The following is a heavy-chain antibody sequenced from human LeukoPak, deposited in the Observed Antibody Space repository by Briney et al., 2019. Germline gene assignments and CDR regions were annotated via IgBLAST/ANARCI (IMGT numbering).Heavy chain of an antibody. J-gene: IGHJ4*02. CDR1: GGSFSGYY. CDR3: ASVGYCSGGSCYYFDY. D-gene: IGHD2-15*01. V-gene: IGHV4-34*01. CDR2: INHSGST. Sequence: PSETLSLTCAVYGGSFSGYYWSWIRQPPGKGLEWIGEINHSGSTNHNPSLKSRVTISVDTSKNQFSLKLSSVTAADTAVYYCASVGYCSGGSCYYFDYWGQGTLVTVSS.